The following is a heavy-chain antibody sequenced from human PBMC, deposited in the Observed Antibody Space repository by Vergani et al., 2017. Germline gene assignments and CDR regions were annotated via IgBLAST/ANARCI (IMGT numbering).Heavy chain of an antibody. Sequence: EVHLLESGGGLEQPGGSLRLSCAASGFTFSSYAMSWVRQAPGKGLEWVSSISVSSGSRYYADSVKGRFTISRDNAKNSLYLQMNSLRAEDTALYYCARDLHSVVAGTTGVYYYYYGMDVWGQGTTVTVSS. CDR1: GFTFSSYA. V-gene: IGHV3-23*01. CDR3: ARDLHSVVAGTTGVYYYYYGMDV. J-gene: IGHJ6*02. D-gene: IGHD1-7*01. CDR2: ISVSSGSR.